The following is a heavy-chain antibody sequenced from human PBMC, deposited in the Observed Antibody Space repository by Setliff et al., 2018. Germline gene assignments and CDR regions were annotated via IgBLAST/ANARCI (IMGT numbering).Heavy chain of an antibody. CDR1: GYTFTSYY. J-gene: IGHJ6*03. CDR2: INPSGGST. CDR3: ARGIVAYASWYPNKHAYYFYMDV. D-gene: IGHD6-13*01. Sequence: ASVKVSCKASGYTFTSYYMHWVRQAPGQGLEWMGIINPSGGSTSYAQKFQGRVNMTRDTSTSTAYMELRSLKSEDAAIYYCARGIVAYASWYPNKHAYYFYMDVWGNGTTVTVSS. V-gene: IGHV1-46*01.